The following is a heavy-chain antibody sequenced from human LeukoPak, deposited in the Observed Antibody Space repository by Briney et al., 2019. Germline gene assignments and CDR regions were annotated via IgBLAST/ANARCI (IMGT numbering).Heavy chain of an antibody. Sequence: SETLSLTCAVFGGSFSGYFWSWIRQPPGKGLEWIGEINESGSTNYNPSLKSRVTISVDTSKNQFSLKLSSVTAADTAVYYCARGQVGAHDYWGQGTLVTVSS. V-gene: IGHV4-34*01. J-gene: IGHJ4*02. CDR1: GGSFSGYF. D-gene: IGHD1-26*01. CDR2: INESGST. CDR3: ARGQVGAHDY.